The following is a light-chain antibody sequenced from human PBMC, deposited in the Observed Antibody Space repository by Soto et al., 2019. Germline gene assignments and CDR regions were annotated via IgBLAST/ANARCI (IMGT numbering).Light chain of an antibody. CDR1: SSDVGGYDY. Sequence: QSALTQPASVSGSPGQSITISCTGTSSDVGGYDYVSWYQQHPGKVPKLMIYEVRNRPSGVSYRFSGSKSGNTASLTISGLQAEDEADYYCVSYTSSNTYVVFGGGTKLTVL. CDR3: VSYTSSNTYVV. J-gene: IGLJ2*01. CDR2: EVR. V-gene: IGLV2-14*01.